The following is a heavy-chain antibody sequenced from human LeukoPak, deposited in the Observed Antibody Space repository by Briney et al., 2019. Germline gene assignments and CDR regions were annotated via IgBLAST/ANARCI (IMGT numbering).Heavy chain of an antibody. CDR2: ISSSTTYI. CDR1: GFTFSTYE. Sequence: PGGSLRLSCAASGFTFSTYEASWVRQAPGKGLEWVASISSSTTYIYYADSLKGRFTISRDNAKNSLYLQMNSLRAEDTAVYYCARGTYSSGWEIHGVDYWGQGTLVTVSS. J-gene: IGHJ4*02. D-gene: IGHD6-19*01. CDR3: ARGTYSSGWEIHGVDY. V-gene: IGHV3-21*01.